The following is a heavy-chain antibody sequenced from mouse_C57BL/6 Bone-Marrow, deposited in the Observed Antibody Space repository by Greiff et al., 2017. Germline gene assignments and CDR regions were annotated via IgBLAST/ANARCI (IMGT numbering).Heavy chain of an antibody. D-gene: IGHD1-1*01. Sequence: QVQLQQSGAELARPGASVKLSCKASGYTFTSYGISWVKQRTGQGLEWIGEIYPRSGNTYYNEKFKGKATLTADKSSSTAYMELRSLTSEDSAVYFCARNYYGSRYVDVWGTGTTVTVSS. CDR2: IYPRSGNT. CDR3: ARNYYGSRYVDV. V-gene: IGHV1-81*01. J-gene: IGHJ1*03. CDR1: GYTFTSYG.